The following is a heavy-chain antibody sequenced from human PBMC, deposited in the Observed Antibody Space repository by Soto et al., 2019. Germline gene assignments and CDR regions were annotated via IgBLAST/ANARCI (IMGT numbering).Heavy chain of an antibody. Sequence: GGSLRLSCAASEFTFSNYAMHWVRQAPGKGLECVSIISYDGSHKFYADAVKVRFAISRDHCKNTLFLKMNSRRAEDTAVYYCARDLSNCSGGNCYYFTSADVWGQGTTVTVSS. V-gene: IGHV3-30*09. CDR3: ARDLSNCSGGNCYYFTSADV. D-gene: IGHD2-15*01. CDR1: EFTFSNYA. CDR2: ISYDGSHK. J-gene: IGHJ6*02.